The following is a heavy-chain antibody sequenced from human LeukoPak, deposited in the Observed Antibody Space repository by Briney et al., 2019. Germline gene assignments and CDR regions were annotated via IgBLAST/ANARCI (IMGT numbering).Heavy chain of an antibody. CDR1: GGSISSYY. J-gene: IGHJ4*02. V-gene: IGHV4-59*12. D-gene: IGHD1-26*01. CDR3: ARMGPGPDY. CDR2: IYYSGST. Sequence: SSETLSLTCTVSGGSISSYYWSWIRQPPGKGLEWIGYIYYSGSTNYNPSLKSRVTISVDTSKNQFSLKLSSVTAADTAVYYCARMGPGPDYWGQGTLVTVSS.